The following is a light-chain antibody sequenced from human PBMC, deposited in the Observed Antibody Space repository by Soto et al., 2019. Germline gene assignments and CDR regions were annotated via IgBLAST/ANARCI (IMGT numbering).Light chain of an antibody. Sequence: EVVMAQSPVTLSVSPGEGATLSCRASQSVTSNLAWYQQKPGQAPRLLIYGASTRASGIPARFSGSGSGTEFTLTISGLQSEDFAVYYCQQYNNGPLTFGGGTKVDIK. CDR1: QSVTSN. CDR3: QQYNNGPLT. J-gene: IGKJ4*01. CDR2: GAS. V-gene: IGKV3-15*01.